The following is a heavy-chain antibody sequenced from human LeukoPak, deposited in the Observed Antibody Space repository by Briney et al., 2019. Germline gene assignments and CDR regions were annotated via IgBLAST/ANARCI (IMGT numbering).Heavy chain of an antibody. CDR2: FSVSGGST. CDR3: ASRPAPSLGPLDY. Sequence: PVGSLRLSCAASGFTFSNYAMAWVRQIPGKGLEWVSIFSVSGGSTYYPDAVKGRFTVSIDNSKSTLYLHMNNLRVDDTAIYYCASRPAPSLGPLDYWGQGTLVTVS. V-gene: IGHV3-23*01. D-gene: IGHD2-2*01. J-gene: IGHJ4*02. CDR1: GFTFSNYA.